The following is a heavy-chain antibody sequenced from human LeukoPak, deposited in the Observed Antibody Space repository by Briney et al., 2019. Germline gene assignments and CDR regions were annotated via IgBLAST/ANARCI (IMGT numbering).Heavy chain of an antibody. CDR3: ARSVGYSSGWYVGNLYFDY. J-gene: IGHJ4*02. CDR1: GYSISSGYY. D-gene: IGHD6-19*01. CDR2: IYHSGST. V-gene: IGHV4-38-2*02. Sequence: SETLSLTCTVSGYSISSGYYWGWIRQPPGKGLEWIGSIYHSGSTYYNPSLKSRVTISVDTSKNQFSLKLNSVTAADTSVYYCARSVGYSSGWYVGNLYFDYWGQGTLVTVPS.